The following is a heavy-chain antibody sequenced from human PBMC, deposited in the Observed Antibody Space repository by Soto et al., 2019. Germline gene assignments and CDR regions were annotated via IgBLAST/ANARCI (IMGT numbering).Heavy chain of an antibody. J-gene: IGHJ6*02. CDR3: ARDDIPGITVATYGLDV. V-gene: IGHV3-33*01. CDR2: IWYDGSNG. Sequence: GGSLRLSCAASGFIFSNFGMHWVRQAPGKGLEWVAVIWYDGSNGYYADSVKGRFTISKDNSKNMLYLQMNSLRAEDTAVYYCARDDIPGITVATYGLDVWGQGTTVTVSS. CDR1: GFIFSNFG. D-gene: IGHD6-19*01.